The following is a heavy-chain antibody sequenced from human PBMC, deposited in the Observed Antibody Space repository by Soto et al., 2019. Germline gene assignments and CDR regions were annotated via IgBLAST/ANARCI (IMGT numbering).Heavy chain of an antibody. V-gene: IGHV3-23*04. Sequence: VQLVESGGGVVQPGRSLRLSCAASGFTFSSYGMHWVRQAPGKGLEWVSAISGSGGSTYYADSVKGRFTISRDNSKNTLYLQMNSLRAEDTAVYYCAAYYERAFDIWGQGTMVTVSS. CDR3: AAYYERAFDI. CDR1: GFTFSSYG. CDR2: ISGSGGST. D-gene: IGHD3-22*01. J-gene: IGHJ3*02.